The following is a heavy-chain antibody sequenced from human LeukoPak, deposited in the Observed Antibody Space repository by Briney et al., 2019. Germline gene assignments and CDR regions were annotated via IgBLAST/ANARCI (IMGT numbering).Heavy chain of an antibody. D-gene: IGHD5-12*01. CDR1: GFTFSNAW. J-gene: IGHJ4*02. Sequence: GGSLRLSCAASGFTFSNAWMIWVRQAPGKGLEGGGRIKSKTDGGTTDYAAPVKGRFTISRDDSKNTLYLQMNSLKTEDTAVYYCTTGPYSGYDLIFDYWGQGTLVTVSS. CDR3: TTGPYSGYDLIFDY. V-gene: IGHV3-15*01. CDR2: IKSKTDGGTT.